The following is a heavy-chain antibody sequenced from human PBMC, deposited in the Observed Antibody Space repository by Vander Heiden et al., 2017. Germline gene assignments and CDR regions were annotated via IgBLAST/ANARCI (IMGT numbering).Heavy chain of an antibody. CDR2: ISYDGNNK. V-gene: IGHV3-30*18. D-gene: IGHD2-8*01. J-gene: IGHJ4*02. CDR1: GFSFSTYG. Sequence: QVQLVESGGGVVQPGRSLRLSCAAPGFSFSTYGMHGIRQAPGKGLEWVAVISYDGNNKYYADSVKGRFTISRDNSDSTLYLQMNSLGVEDTAVYYCAKVFNGYVQSSHYFDQWGQGTLVTVSS. CDR3: AKVFNGYVQSSHYFDQ.